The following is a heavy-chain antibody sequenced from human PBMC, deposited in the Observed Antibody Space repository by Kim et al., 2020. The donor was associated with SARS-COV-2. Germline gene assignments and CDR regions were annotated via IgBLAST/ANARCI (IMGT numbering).Heavy chain of an antibody. J-gene: IGHJ6*03. CDR1: GGSISSGGYY. Sequence: SETLSLTCTVSGGSISSGGYYWSWIRQHPGKGLEWIGYIYYSGSTYYNPSLKSRVTISVDTSKNQFSLKLSSVTAADTAVYYCASGPRDYYYYYMDVWGKGTTVTVSS. CDR2: IYYSGST. V-gene: IGHV4-31*03. CDR3: ASGPRDYYYYYMDV.